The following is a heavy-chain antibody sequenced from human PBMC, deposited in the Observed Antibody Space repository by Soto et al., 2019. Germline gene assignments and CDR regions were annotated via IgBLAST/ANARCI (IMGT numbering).Heavy chain of an antibody. D-gene: IGHD4-17*01. V-gene: IGHV4-59*08. Sequence: SETLSLTCTVSGGSISSYYWSWIRQPPGKGLEWIGYIYYSGSTNYNPSLKSRVTISVDTSKNQFSLKLSSVTAADTAVYYCARLFGSHDYGGNAGAGEYAFDIGAQGKMVTVSS. CDR3: ARLFGSHDYGGNAGAGEYAFDI. CDR1: GGSISSYY. CDR2: IYYSGST. J-gene: IGHJ3*02.